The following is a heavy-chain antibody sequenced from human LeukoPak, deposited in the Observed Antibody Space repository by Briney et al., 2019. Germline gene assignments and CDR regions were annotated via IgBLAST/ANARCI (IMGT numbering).Heavy chain of an antibody. CDR2: IYYSGSP. CDR1: GGTISSYY. V-gene: IGHV4-59*08. CDR3: ARGTVTTSMKAFDI. Sequence: SETLSLTCTVSGGTISSYYWSWIRQPPGKGLEWIGYIYYSGSPSYNPSLKSRVTISVDTSKKQSSLKLSSVTAADTAVYYCARGTVTTSMKAFDIWGQGTMVTVSS. J-gene: IGHJ3*02. D-gene: IGHD4-17*01.